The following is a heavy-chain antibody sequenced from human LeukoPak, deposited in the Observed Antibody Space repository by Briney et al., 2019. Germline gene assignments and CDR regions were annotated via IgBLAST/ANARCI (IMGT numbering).Heavy chain of an antibody. D-gene: IGHD1-26*01. CDR3: ASHGELPPLDY. J-gene: IGHJ4*02. Sequence: GGSLRLSCAASGFTFSSYGMNWVRQAPGKGLEWVSSISSSSSYIYYADSVKGRFTISRDNAKNSLYLQMNSLRAADTAVYYCASHGELPPLDYGGQGTLVTVSS. V-gene: IGHV3-21*01. CDR1: GFTFSSYG. CDR2: ISSSSSYI.